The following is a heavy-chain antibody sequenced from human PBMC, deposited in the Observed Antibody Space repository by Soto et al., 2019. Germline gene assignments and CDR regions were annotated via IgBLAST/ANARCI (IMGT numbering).Heavy chain of an antibody. CDR3: ARARGNSSSSVPVSSPQYYFDY. Sequence: GASVKVSCKASGYTFTVYYRHWVRQAPGQGLEWMGWINPNSGGTNYAQKFQGWVTMTRDTSISTAYMELSRLRSDDTAVYYCARARGNSSSSVPVSSPQYYFDYWGQGTLVTVS. J-gene: IGHJ4*02. V-gene: IGHV1-2*04. D-gene: IGHD6-6*01. CDR2: INPNSGGT. CDR1: GYTFTVYY.